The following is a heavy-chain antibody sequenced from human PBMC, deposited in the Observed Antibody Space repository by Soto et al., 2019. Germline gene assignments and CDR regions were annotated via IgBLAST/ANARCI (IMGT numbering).Heavy chain of an antibody. D-gene: IGHD3-9*01. Sequence: EVQLLESGGGLVQPGGSLRLSCAASGFTFSSYAMSWVRQAPGKGLEWVSAISGSGVSTYYADSVKGRFTISRDNSKNTLYLQMNSLRAEDTAVYYCAKVLRLRYFDWPQPGPGTIDYWGQGTLVTVSS. CDR3: AKVLRLRYFDWPQPGPGTIDY. J-gene: IGHJ4*02. CDR2: ISGSGVST. CDR1: GFTFSSYA. V-gene: IGHV3-23*01.